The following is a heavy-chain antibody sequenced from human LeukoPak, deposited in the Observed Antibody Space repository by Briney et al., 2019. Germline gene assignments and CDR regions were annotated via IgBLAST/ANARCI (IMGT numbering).Heavy chain of an antibody. CDR2: IYYSGST. D-gene: IGHD3-9*01. CDR3: AREGGVMDDILTGYTTYYFDY. CDR1: GVSISSGDYY. J-gene: IGHJ4*02. Sequence: PSETLSLTCTVSGVSISSGDYYWSWIRQPPGKGLEWIGYIYYSGSTYYNPSLKSRITISVDTSKNQFSLKLSSVTAADTAVYYCAREGGVMDDILTGYTTYYFDYWGQGTLVTVSS. V-gene: IGHV4-30-4*01.